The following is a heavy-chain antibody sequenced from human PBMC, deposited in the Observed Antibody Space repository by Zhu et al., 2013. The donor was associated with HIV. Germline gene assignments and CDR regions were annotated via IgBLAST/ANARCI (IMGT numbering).Heavy chain of an antibody. J-gene: IGHJ3*02. D-gene: IGHD3-22*01. Sequence: QMQLVQSGAEVKKTGSSVKVSCKASGYTFTYRYLHWVRQAPGQALEWMGWITPFNGNTNYAQKFQDRVTITRDRSMSTAYMELSSLRSEDTAMYYCARSRYDSSGQPPGAFDIWGQGTMVTVSS. CDR3: ARSRYDSSGQPPGAFDI. CDR1: GYTFTYRY. V-gene: IGHV1-45*02. CDR2: ITPFNGNT.